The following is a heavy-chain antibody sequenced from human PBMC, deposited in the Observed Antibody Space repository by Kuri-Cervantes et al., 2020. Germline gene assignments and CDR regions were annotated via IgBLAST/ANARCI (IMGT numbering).Heavy chain of an antibody. CDR1: GFTFSSYA. CDR3: ARGGRMVRGVISRVYYGMDV. CDR2: ISDDGSRP. D-gene: IGHD3-10*01. J-gene: IGHJ6*02. Sequence: GGSLRLSCAASGFTFSSYAMHWVRQAPGKGLEWVAVISDDGSRPYYADSVKGRFTISRDNSKNTLYLQMNSLRAEDTAVYYCARGGRMVRGVISRVYYGMDVWGQGTTVTVSS. V-gene: IGHV3-30*04.